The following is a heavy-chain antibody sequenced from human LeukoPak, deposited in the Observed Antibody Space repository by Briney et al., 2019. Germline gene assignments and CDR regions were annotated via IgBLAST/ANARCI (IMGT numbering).Heavy chain of an antibody. CDR2: ISAGGAST. CDR1: GFTFSSYA. V-gene: IGHV3-23*01. Sequence: GGSLRLSCAAPGFTFSSYAMSWVRQAPGKGLEWVSGISAGGASTYYADSVEGRLTISRDNSKNTLYLQMNSLRAEDTAVYYCANWRGDFRYFDYWGQGTLVTVSS. CDR3: ANWRGDFRYFDY. D-gene: IGHD2-21*02. J-gene: IGHJ4*02.